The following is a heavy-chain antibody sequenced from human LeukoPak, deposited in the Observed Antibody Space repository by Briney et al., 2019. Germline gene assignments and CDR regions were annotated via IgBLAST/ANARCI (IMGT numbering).Heavy chain of an antibody. CDR1: GFTFSSYW. Sequence: GGSLRLSCAASGFTFSSYWMSWVRQAPGKGLEWVANIKKDGSEKYYVDSVKGRFTISRDNAKNSLYLRMNSLRAEDTAVYYCAELGITMIGGVWGKGTTVTISS. CDR3: AELGITMIGGV. J-gene: IGHJ6*04. CDR2: IKKDGSEK. D-gene: IGHD3-10*02. V-gene: IGHV3-7*01.